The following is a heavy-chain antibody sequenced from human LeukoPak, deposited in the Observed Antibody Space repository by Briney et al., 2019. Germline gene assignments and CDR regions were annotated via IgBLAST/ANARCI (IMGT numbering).Heavy chain of an antibody. CDR2: IYWNDDK. D-gene: IGHD1-1*01. Sequence: SGPTLVNPTQNLTLTCTFSGFSLSTSGVGVGWIRQPPGKALEWLALIYWNDDKRYSPSLKSRLTITKDTSKNQVVLTMANMDPVDTATYYCARGIRQNYFDYWGQGTLVTVSS. J-gene: IGHJ4*02. CDR1: GFSLSTSGVG. V-gene: IGHV2-5*01. CDR3: ARGIRQNYFDY.